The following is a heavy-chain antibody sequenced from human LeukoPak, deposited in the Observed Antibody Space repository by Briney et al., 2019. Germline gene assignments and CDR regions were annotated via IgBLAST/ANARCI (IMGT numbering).Heavy chain of an antibody. Sequence: PSETLSLTCTVSGGSISSGDYYWSWIRRSPGKGLEWIGYIYHSGTTYYNPSLKSRVTISVDTSKNQFSLKLSSVTAADTAVYYCAREDYYASGTYYKGWFDPWGQGTLVTVSS. CDR1: GGSISSGDYY. J-gene: IGHJ5*02. D-gene: IGHD3-10*01. CDR3: AREDYYASGTYYKGWFDP. CDR2: IYHSGTT. V-gene: IGHV4-30-4*08.